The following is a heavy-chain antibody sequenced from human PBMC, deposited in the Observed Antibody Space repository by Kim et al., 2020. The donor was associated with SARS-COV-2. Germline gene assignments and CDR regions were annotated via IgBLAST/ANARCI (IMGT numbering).Heavy chain of an antibody. CDR3: AKLQQWLGAFDI. J-gene: IGHJ3*02. D-gene: IGHD6-19*01. Sequence: GGSLRLSCAASGFTFSSYAMSWVRQAPGKGLEWVSAISGSGGSTYYADSVKGRFTISRDNSKNTLYLQMNSLRAVDTAVYYCAKLQQWLGAFDIWGQGTMVTVSS. V-gene: IGHV3-23*01. CDR1: GFTFSSYA. CDR2: ISGSGGST.